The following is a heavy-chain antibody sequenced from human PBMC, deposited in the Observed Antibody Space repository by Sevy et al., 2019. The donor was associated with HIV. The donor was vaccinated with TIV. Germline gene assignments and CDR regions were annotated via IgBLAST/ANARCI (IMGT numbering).Heavy chain of an antibody. CDR3: ARDSSWAGTYDY. J-gene: IGHJ4*02. CDR2: IYSGGST. Sequence: GGSLRLSCAASGFTVSSNYMSWVRQAPGKGLEWVSVIYSGGSTYYTDSVKGRFTISRDNSKNTLYLQMNSLRAEDTAVYYCARDSSWAGTYDYRGQGTLVTVSS. D-gene: IGHD6-19*01. CDR1: GFTVSSNY. V-gene: IGHV3-53*01.